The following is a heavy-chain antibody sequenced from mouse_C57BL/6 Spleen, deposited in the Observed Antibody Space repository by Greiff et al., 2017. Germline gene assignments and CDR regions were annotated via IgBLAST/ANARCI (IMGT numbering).Heavy chain of an antibody. J-gene: IGHJ2*01. CDR1: GYTFTDYY. CDR3: ARDYGNYKGYFDY. D-gene: IGHD2-1*01. CDR2: IYPGSGNT. V-gene: IGHV1-76*01. Sequence: VHLVESGAELVRPGASVKLSCKASGYTFTDYYINWVKQRPGQGLEWIARIYPGSGNTYYNEKFKGKATLTAEKSSSTAYMQLSSLTSEDSAVYFCARDYGNYKGYFDYWGQGTTLTVSS.